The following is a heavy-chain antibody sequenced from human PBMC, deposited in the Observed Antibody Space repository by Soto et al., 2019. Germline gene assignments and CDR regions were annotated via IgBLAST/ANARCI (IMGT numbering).Heavy chain of an antibody. CDR2: LYWDDDK. J-gene: IGHJ4*02. CDR1: GFSLSTTTVG. V-gene: IGHV2-5*02. Sequence: QITLKESGPTLVKPTQTLTLTCTFSGFSLSTTTVGVGWIRQPPGEALEWLALLYWDDDKLYSPSLKRRLTITKDTSKNKVVLTLTNMDPVDTATYYCAHSKTSGMRYYFDYWGQGTLVTVSS. CDR3: AHSKTSGMRYYFDY.